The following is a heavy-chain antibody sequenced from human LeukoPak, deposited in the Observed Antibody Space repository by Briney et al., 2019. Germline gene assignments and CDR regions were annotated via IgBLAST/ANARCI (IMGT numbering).Heavy chain of an antibody. CDR1: GGSISSSSYY. J-gene: IGHJ5*02. V-gene: IGHV4-39*07. CDR3: ARGAAAGKYNWFDP. CDR2: IYYSGST. Sequence: PSETLSLTCTVSGGSISSSSYYWGWIRQPPGKGLEWIGSIYYSGSTYYNPSLKGRVTISVDTSKNQFSLKLSSVTAADTAVYYCARGAAAGKYNWFDPWGQGTLVTVSS. D-gene: IGHD6-13*01.